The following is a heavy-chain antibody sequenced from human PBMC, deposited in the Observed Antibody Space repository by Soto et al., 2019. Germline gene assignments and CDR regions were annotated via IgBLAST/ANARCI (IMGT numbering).Heavy chain of an antibody. CDR1: GGSISISSYY. CDR2: INHSGNT. D-gene: IGHD3-22*01. J-gene: IGHJ4*02. V-gene: IGHV4-39*01. Sequence: PSETLSLTYTNSGGSISISSYYWSWIRQPPGKGLEWIGTINHSGNTYYNPSLKSRVTIPADTSKNQFSLKLTSVTAADTAVYYCVRFAVGTMMNYWGQGTLVTVS. CDR3: VRFAVGTMMNY.